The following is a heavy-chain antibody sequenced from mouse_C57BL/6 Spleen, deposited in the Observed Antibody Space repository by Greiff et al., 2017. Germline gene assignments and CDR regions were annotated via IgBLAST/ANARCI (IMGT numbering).Heavy chain of an antibody. CDR3: ARLTVWAMDY. CDR2: IYPGSGST. Sequence: QVQLKESGAELVKPGASVKMSCKASGYTFTSYWITWVKQRPGQGLEWIGDIYPGSGSTNYNEKFKSKATLTVDTSSSTAYMQLSSLTSEDSAVXYCARLTVWAMDYWGQGTSVTVSS. CDR1: GYTFTSYW. V-gene: IGHV1-55*01. J-gene: IGHJ4*01. D-gene: IGHD1-1*01.